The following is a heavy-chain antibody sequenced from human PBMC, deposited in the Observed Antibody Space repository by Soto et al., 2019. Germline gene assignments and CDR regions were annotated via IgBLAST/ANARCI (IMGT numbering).Heavy chain of an antibody. D-gene: IGHD3-16*01. CDR3: ARDGGVGYFDY. Sequence: EVQLVESGGGLVKPGGSLRLSCAASGFTFSSYSMNWVRQAPGKGLEWVSSISSSSSYIYYADSVKGRFTISRDNAKNSLYLQMTSLRAEDTAVYYCARDGGVGYFDYWGQGTLVTVSS. V-gene: IGHV3-21*01. J-gene: IGHJ4*02. CDR2: ISSSSSYI. CDR1: GFTFSSYS.